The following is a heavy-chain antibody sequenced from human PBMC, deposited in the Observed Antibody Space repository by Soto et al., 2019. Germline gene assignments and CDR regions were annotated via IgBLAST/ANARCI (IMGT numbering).Heavy chain of an antibody. CDR1: GGSFSGYY. CDR2: INHSGST. Sequence: SETLSLTCAVYGGSFSGYYWTWIRQPPGTGLEWIGEINHSGSTNYNPSLKSRVTISVDTSKNQFSLKLTSVTAADTAVYYCARDRGIAVAGLFFNYYYYGMDVWGQGTTVTVSS. CDR3: ARDRGIAVAGLFFNYYYYGMDV. D-gene: IGHD6-19*01. V-gene: IGHV4-34*01. J-gene: IGHJ6*02.